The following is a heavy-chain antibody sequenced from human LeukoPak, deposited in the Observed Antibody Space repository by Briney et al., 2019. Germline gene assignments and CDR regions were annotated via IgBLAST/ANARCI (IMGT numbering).Heavy chain of an antibody. D-gene: IGHD6-19*01. J-gene: IGHJ4*02. CDR2: ISYDGSNK. Sequence: GGSLRLSCAASGFTFSSYGMHWVRQAPGKGLEWVAVISYDGSNKYYADSVKGRFTISRDNSKNTLYLQMNSLRAEDTAVYYCARAYRGWYVDYWGQGTLVTVSS. CDR3: ARAYRGWYVDY. CDR1: GFTFSSYG. V-gene: IGHV3-30*03.